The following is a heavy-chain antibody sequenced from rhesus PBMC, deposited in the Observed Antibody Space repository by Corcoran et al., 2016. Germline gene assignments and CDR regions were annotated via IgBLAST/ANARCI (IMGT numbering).Heavy chain of an antibody. CDR3: ARGDY. J-gene: IGHJ4*01. CDR1: GGPISSSS. CDR2: IYGSGSNN. V-gene: IGHV4-169*01. Sequence: QLQLLESGLGLVKPSETLSLTCPVSGGPISSSSLIWHHQAPGKELEWIEYIYGSGSNNNYNPSLESRVTLSVDTSENQLSLKLSSVTAADTAVYYCARGDYWGQGVLVTVSS.